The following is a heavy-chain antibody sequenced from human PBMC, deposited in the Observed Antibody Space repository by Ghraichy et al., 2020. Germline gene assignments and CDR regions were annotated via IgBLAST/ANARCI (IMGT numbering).Heavy chain of an antibody. V-gene: IGHV4-34*01. CDR3: ASTQYGGNSSNLPEV. J-gene: IGHJ3*01. Sequence: SETLSLTCAVYGGSFSGYYWSWIRQPPGKGLEWIGEINHSGSTNYNPSLKSRVTISVDTSKNQFSLKLSSVTAADTAVYYCASTQYGGNSSNLPEVWGQGTMVTVSS. CDR2: INHSGST. D-gene: IGHD4-23*01. CDR1: GGSFSGYY.